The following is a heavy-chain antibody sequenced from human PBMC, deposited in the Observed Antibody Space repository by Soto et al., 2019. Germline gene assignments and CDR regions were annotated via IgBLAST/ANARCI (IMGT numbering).Heavy chain of an antibody. V-gene: IGHV4-59*12. CDR1: GGTISSYY. CDR2: IYSRGTT. CDR3: ATGRISRGLDV. Sequence: SETLSLTCSVSGGTISSYYWSWIRQPPGKGLEWIGYIYSRGTTSYNPSLKSRATILVDTSKNQFSLRLTSVTATDTAVYYCATGRISRGLDVWGQGTTVTVS. J-gene: IGHJ6*02.